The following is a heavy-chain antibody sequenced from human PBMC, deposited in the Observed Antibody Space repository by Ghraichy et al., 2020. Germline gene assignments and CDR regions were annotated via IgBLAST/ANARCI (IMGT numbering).Heavy chain of an antibody. Sequence: GESLNISCAVSGLTFSNYWMNWVRQAPGKGLEWVANIRQDGGEKYYVDSVKGRFTVSRDNTMDSLYLQMNSLRVEDTAVYYCASGVDYGVHNPHWGQGTLVTVSS. D-gene: IGHD4-17*01. J-gene: IGHJ4*02. V-gene: IGHV3-7*01. CDR2: IRQDGGEK. CDR3: ASGVDYGVHNPH. CDR1: GLTFSNYW.